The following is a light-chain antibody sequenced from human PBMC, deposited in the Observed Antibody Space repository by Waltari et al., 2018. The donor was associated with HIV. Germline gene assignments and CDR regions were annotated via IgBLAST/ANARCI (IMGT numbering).Light chain of an antibody. CDR2: DVS. Sequence: DVGGYNYVSWYQQHPGKAPKLMIYDVSNRPSGVSNRFSGSKSGNTASLTISGLQAEDEADYYCSSYTSSSTLVVFGGGTKLTVL. CDR3: SSYTSSSTLVV. CDR1: DVGGYNY. J-gene: IGLJ2*01. V-gene: IGLV2-14*03.